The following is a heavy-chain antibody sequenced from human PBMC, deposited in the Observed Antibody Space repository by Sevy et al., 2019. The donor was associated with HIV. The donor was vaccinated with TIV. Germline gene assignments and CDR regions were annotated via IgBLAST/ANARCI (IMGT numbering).Heavy chain of an antibody. Sequence: ASVKVSCKASGGTFSSYAISWVRQAPGQGLEWMGGIIPIFGTANYAQKFQGRVTITADESTSTAYMELSSLRSEDTAVYYCARANSSSAIYYYGMDVWGQGTTVTVSS. CDR2: IIPIFGTA. CDR3: ARANSSSAIYYYGMDV. J-gene: IGHJ6*02. D-gene: IGHD6-6*01. CDR1: GGTFSSYA. V-gene: IGHV1-69*13.